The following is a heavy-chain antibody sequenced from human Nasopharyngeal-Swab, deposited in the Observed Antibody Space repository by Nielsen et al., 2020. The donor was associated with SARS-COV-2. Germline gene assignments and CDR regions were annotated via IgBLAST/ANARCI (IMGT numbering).Heavy chain of an antibody. V-gene: IGHV3-21*05. D-gene: IGHD5-12*01. CDR1: GFTFSPYT. Sequence: GESLKISCATSGFTFSPYTMTWVRQAPGKGLEWISYITSGNSVQYADSVRGRFTISRDNAKNSLYLQMNSLTAEDTAAYYCARERGGGYGDYWGQGTLVTVSS. J-gene: IGHJ4*02. CDR2: ITSGNSV. CDR3: ARERGGGYGDY.